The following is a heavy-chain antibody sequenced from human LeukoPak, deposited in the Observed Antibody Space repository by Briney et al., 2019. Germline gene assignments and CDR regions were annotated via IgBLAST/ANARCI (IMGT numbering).Heavy chain of an antibody. CDR1: GDSITGFY. CDR3: ARDIAVAGPNWFDP. CDR2: MYYSGST. D-gene: IGHD6-19*01. J-gene: IGHJ5*02. V-gene: IGHV4-59*12. Sequence: SETLSLTCTVSGDSITGFYWNWIRQPPGKGLEWIGYMYYSGSTNHNPSLKSRVTISVDTSKNQFSLKLSSVTAADTAVYYCARDIAVAGPNWFDPWGQGTLVTVSS.